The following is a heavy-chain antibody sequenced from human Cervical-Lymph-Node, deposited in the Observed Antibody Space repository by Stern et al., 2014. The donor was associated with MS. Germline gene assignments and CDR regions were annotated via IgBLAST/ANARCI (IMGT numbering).Heavy chain of an antibody. D-gene: IGHD2-2*01. Sequence: EVQLLASGGGLVQPGGSLRLSCAASGFTFSTYAFSWVRQAPGKGLEWVSSISDRGVYTYYADSVKGRFTISRDNSKSMLYLEMQSLRAEDTAVYHCAKDLGRGVVVVPLYGLDVWGQGTTVTVSS. J-gene: IGHJ6*02. CDR2: ISDRGVYT. CDR3: AKDLGRGVVVVPLYGLDV. V-gene: IGHV3-23*01. CDR1: GFTFSTYA.